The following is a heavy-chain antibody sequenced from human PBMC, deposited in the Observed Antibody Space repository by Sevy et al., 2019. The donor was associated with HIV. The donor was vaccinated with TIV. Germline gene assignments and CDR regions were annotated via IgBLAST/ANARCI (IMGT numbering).Heavy chain of an antibody. Sequence: LVKVSCKASGYTFTNYHITWVRQAPGQGLEWMGWITAYNGNTNYAQRLQGRVTMTTDTSTSTAYMALRSLRSDDTAVYYCARAPSGSQGPGQYFHHWGQGTLVTVSS. D-gene: IGHD1-26*01. CDR3: ARAPSGSQGPGQYFHH. J-gene: IGHJ1*01. V-gene: IGHV1-18*01. CDR2: ITAYNGNT. CDR1: GYTFTNYH.